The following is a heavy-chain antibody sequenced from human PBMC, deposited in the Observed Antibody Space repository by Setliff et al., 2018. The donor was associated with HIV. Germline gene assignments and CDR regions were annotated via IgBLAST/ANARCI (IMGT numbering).Heavy chain of an antibody. Sequence: ASVKVSCKASATFTNVDIHWLRRATGQGLEWMGWIDTNTGNPTYAQGFTGRFVFSLDTSVSTAYLQISSLKAEDTAVYYCARDESDSLYYKDYYYMDVWGKGTTVTVSS. CDR2: IDTNTGNP. J-gene: IGHJ6*03. D-gene: IGHD3-10*01. CDR1: ATFTNVD. CDR3: ARDESDSLYYKDYYYMDV. V-gene: IGHV7-4-1*02.